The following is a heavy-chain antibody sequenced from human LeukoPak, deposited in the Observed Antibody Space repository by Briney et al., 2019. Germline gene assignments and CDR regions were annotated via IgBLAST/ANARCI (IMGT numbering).Heavy chain of an antibody. J-gene: IGHJ4*02. CDR2: IIPIFGTA. Sequence: SVKVSCKASGGTFSSYAISWVRQAPGQGLEWMGGIIPIFGTANYAQKFQGRVTITADGSTSTAYMELSSLRSEDTAVYYCARDRTAMVTGQSKREKFDYWGQGTLVTVSS. V-gene: IGHV1-69*01. D-gene: IGHD5-18*01. CDR1: GGTFSSYA. CDR3: ARDRTAMVTGQSKREKFDY.